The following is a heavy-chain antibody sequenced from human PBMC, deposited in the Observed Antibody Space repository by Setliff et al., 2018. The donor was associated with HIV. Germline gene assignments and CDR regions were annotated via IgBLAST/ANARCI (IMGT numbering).Heavy chain of an antibody. J-gene: IGHJ5*01. V-gene: IGHV3-30-3*01. D-gene: IGHD6-13*01. CDR1: GFTFSSYV. CDR3: VRVAGFSSSWFAY. Sequence: GGSLRLSCAATGFTFSSYVLHWVRQAPGKGLEWVAVMSTGGGIKICADSVKGRLTISRDNARNTLYLEMNSLRVEDAAMYYCVRVAGFSSSWFAYWGQGTLVTVSS. CDR2: MSTGGGIK.